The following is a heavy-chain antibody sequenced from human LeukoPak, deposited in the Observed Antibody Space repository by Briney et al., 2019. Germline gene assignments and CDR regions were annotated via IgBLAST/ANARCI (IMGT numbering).Heavy chain of an antibody. Sequence: ASVKVSCKASGYTFSGTGWYLYWLRQVPGQGLECLGWVYPNNGATAYAQKFQGRVAMTRDTSISTAYMELRGLRPDDTAVYYCARDGPAQMVGLDYWGQGTLVTVSS. V-gene: IGHV1-2*02. CDR2: VYPNNGAT. D-gene: IGHD3-10*01. J-gene: IGHJ4*02. CDR1: GYTFSGTGWY. CDR3: ARDGPAQMVGLDY.